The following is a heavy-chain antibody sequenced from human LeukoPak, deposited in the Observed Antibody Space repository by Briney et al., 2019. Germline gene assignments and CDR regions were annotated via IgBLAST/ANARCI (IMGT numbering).Heavy chain of an antibody. V-gene: IGHV1-2*02. J-gene: IGHJ4*02. D-gene: IGHD3-22*01. Sequence: ASVKVSCKASGYTFTGYYMHWVRQAPGQGLEWMGWINPNSGGTNYAQKFQGRVTMTRDTSISTAYLQWSSLKASNTAMYYCARPYDDSSGYYFDYWGQGTLVTVSS. CDR2: INPNSGGT. CDR1: GYTFTGYY. CDR3: ARPYDDSSGYYFDY.